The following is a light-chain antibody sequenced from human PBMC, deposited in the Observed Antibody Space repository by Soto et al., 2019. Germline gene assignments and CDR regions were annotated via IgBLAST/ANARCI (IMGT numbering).Light chain of an antibody. V-gene: IGLV2-8*01. CDR2: EVS. J-gene: IGLJ2*01. CDR3: SSQAGSNIHVV. CDR1: SSDVGGYNY. Sequence: QSALTQPPSASGSPGQSVTISCTGTSSDVGGYNYVSWYQQHPGKAPKLMIYEVSKRPSGVPDRFSGSKSGNTASLTVSGLQAEDEADYYCSSQAGSNIHVVFGGGTKLTVL.